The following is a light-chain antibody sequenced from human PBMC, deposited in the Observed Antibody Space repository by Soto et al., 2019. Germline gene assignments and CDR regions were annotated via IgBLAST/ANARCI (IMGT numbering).Light chain of an antibody. CDR2: GAS. J-gene: IGKJ1*01. CDR3: QQYGSSRGT. CDR1: RSLSSSY. Sequence: EILLIQALGTLFLSTGERATLSFRACRSLSSSYLAWYQQKPGPAPRLLIYGASSRATGIPDRFSGSGSGTDFTLTISRLETEDFAVYSCQQYGSSRGTFGQGPKVDIK. V-gene: IGKV3-20*01.